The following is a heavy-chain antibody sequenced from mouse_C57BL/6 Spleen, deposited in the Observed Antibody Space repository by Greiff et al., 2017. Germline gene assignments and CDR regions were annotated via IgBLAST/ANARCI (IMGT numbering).Heavy chain of an antibody. J-gene: IGHJ4*01. CDR3: AGLRPLYYAMDY. V-gene: IGHV1-64*01. CDR1: GYTFTSYW. CDR2: IHPNSGST. D-gene: IGHD1-2*01. Sequence: VQLQQPGAELVKPGASVKLSCKASGYTFTSYWMHWVKQRPGPGLEWIGMIHPNSGSTNYNEKFKSQATLTVDKSSSTAYMQLSSLTSEDSAVYYCAGLRPLYYAMDYWGQGTSVTVSS.